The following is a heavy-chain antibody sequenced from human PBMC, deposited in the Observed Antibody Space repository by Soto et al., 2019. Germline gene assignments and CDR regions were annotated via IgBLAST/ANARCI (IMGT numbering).Heavy chain of an antibody. CDR3: ATRPSDINYFAVFDY. J-gene: IGHJ4*01. Sequence: GGSLRLSCVGSGFTFSSRWMTWVRQAPGEGLEWVARIKEDGSQIDYVDSVKGRFTISRDNAENSLYLQMNNLRVEDTAVYYCATRPSDINYFAVFDYWGHGTPVTVSS. D-gene: IGHD4-4*01. CDR2: IKEDGSQI. CDR1: GFTFSSRW. V-gene: IGHV3-7*03.